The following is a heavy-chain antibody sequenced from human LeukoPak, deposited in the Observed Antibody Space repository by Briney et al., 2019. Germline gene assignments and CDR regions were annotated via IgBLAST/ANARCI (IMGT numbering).Heavy chain of an antibody. CDR1: AFTFSSFG. CDR3: AKTLRAHSYGPLGNAFDI. CDR2: IWYDGINQ. J-gene: IGHJ3*02. Sequence: PGGSLRLSCAASAFTFSSFGMHWVRQTPGKGLEWVAFIWYDGINQYYADSAKGRFTISRDNSKNTLYLQMESLRAADTAVYYCAKTLRAHSYGPLGNAFDIWGQGTMVTVSS. V-gene: IGHV3-30*02. D-gene: IGHD5-18*01.